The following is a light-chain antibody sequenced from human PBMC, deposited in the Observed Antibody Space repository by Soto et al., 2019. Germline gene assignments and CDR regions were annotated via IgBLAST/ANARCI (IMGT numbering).Light chain of an antibody. Sequence: DIQMTQSASSLSASVGDRVTITCQASQVISNYLNWYQQKPGKAPKLLIYDISTLEIGVPSRFSGSGSGTDFTFTITGLQPEDIATYYCQQYENLPYTFGQGTKLKI. V-gene: IGKV1-33*01. CDR2: DIS. J-gene: IGKJ2*01. CDR1: QVISNY. CDR3: QQYENLPYT.